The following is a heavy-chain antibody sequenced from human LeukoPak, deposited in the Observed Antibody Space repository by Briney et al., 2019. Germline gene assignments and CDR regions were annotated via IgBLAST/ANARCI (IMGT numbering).Heavy chain of an antibody. CDR3: ARGLGGSYPYYYYYYMDV. V-gene: IGHV1-8*01. CDR1: GYTFTSYD. D-gene: IGHD1-26*01. Sequence: PGASVKVSCEASGYTFTSYDINWVRQATGQGLEWMGWMNPNSGNTGYAQKFQGRVTMTRNTSISTAYMELSSLRSEDTAVYYCARGLGGSYPYYYYYYMDVWGKGTTVTVSS. CDR2: MNPNSGNT. J-gene: IGHJ6*03.